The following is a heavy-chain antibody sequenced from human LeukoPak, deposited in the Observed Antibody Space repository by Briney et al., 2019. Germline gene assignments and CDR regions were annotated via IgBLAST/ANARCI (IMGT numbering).Heavy chain of an antibody. CDR1: GYTFTSYY. V-gene: IGHV1-46*01. D-gene: IGHD3-10*01. J-gene: IGHJ4*02. CDR2: INPSGGST. Sequence: ASVKVSCKASGYTFTSYYMHWVRQAPGQGLEWMGIINPSGGSTSYAQKFRGRVTMTRDTSTSTVYMELSSLRSEDTAVYYCARDISLLLWFGESAPAGLYFDYWGQGTLVTVSS. CDR3: ARDISLLLWFGESAPAGLYFDY.